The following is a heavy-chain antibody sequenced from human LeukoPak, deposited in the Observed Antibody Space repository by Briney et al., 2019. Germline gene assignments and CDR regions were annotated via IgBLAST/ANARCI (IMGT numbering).Heavy chain of an antibody. J-gene: IGHJ6*02. D-gene: IGHD2-15*01. Sequence: SETLSLTCTVSGVSISSGSYWWSWIRQHPEKGLEWIGYVYYNPSLKSRVSISVDTSKNQLSLTLTSVTAADTAVYYCARGHRSSSAYHCNAMDVWGQGTTVTVSS. CDR2: V. CDR3: ARGHRSSSAYHCNAMDV. CDR1: GVSISSGSYW. V-gene: IGHV4-61*01.